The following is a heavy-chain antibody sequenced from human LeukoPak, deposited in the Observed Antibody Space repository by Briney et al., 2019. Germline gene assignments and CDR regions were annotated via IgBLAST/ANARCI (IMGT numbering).Heavy chain of an antibody. CDR2: INPNSGGT. J-gene: IGHJ4*02. CDR1: GYTFTGYY. V-gene: IGHV1-2*02. CDR3: ARDDIAVAGPGDY. D-gene: IGHD6-19*01. Sequence: GASVKVSCKASGYTFTGYYMHWVRQAPGRGLEWMGWINPNSGGTNYAQKFQGRVTMTRDTSISTAYMELSRLRSDDTAVYYCARDDIAVAGPGDYWGQGTLVTVSS.